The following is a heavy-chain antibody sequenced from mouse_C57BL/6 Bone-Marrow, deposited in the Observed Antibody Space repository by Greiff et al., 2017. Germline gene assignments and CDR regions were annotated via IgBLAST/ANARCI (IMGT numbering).Heavy chain of an antibody. Sequence: EVQLQESGPGLVKPSQSLSLTCSVTGYSITSGYYWNWIRQFPGNKLEWMGYISYDGSNNYNPSLKNRSSITRDTSKNQFFLKLNSVTTEDTATYYCARRGYYLYWYFDVWGTGTTVTGSS. CDR2: ISYDGSN. CDR1: GYSITSGYY. J-gene: IGHJ1*03. V-gene: IGHV3-6*01. CDR3: ARRGYYLYWYFDV. D-gene: IGHD2-3*01.